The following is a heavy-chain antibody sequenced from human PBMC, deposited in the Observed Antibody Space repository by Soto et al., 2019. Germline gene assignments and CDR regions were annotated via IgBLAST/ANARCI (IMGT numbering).Heavy chain of an antibody. CDR1: GGTFSSYA. D-gene: IGHD3-22*01. V-gene: IGHV1-69*06. J-gene: IGHJ4*02. Sequence: SVKVSCKASGGTFSSYAISWVRQAPGQGLEWMGGIIPIFGTANYAQKFQGRVTTTADKSTSTAYMELSSLRSEDTAVYYCARGTTMIVLPYYFDYWGQGTLVTVSS. CDR3: ARGTTMIVLPYYFDY. CDR2: IIPIFGTA.